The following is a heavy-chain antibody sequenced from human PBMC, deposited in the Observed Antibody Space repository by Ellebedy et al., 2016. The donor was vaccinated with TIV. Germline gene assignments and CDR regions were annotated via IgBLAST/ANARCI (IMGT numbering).Heavy chain of an antibody. V-gene: IGHV3-21*06. CDR3: ARSTVINPEGDAYDI. CDR2: IDSSSTYI. Sequence: GESLKISCAASGFTFSSFGMNWVRQASGKGLEWVYSIDSSSTYIYYADSVKGRFTISRDNAKNSLYLHMNSLRAEDTAVYYCARSTVINPEGDAYDIWGQGTKVTVSS. J-gene: IGHJ3*02. CDR1: GFTFSSFG. D-gene: IGHD4-23*01.